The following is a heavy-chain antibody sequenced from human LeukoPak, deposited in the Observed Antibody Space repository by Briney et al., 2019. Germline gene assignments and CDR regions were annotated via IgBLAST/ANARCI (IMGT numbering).Heavy chain of an antibody. Sequence: SETLSLTCTVSGGSISSSSYYWGWIRQPPGKGLEWIGSIYYSGSTYYNPSLKSRVTISVDTSKNQFSLKLSSVTAADTAVYYCASYYDFWIGAWFDPWGQGTLVTVSS. J-gene: IGHJ5*02. D-gene: IGHD3-3*01. CDR2: IYYSGST. CDR3: ASYYDFWIGAWFDP. CDR1: GGSISSSSYY. V-gene: IGHV4-39*01.